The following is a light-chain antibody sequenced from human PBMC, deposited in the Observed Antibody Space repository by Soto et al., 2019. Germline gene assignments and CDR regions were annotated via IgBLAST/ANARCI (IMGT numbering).Light chain of an antibody. Sequence: EIVLTQSPATLSLSPGERATLSFMSSQSVSTNYLAWYQQKPGQAPRLLIYDVSNRATGIPARFSGSGSGTDFTLTIISLEPEDFAVYYCQQRSNWPRTFGQGTKVDIK. CDR2: DVS. V-gene: IGKV3-11*01. CDR1: QSVSTNY. CDR3: QQRSNWPRT. J-gene: IGKJ1*01.